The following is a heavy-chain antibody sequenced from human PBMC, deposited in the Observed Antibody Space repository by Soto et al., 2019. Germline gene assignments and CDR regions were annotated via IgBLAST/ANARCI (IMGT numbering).Heavy chain of an antibody. Sequence: PSETLSLTCTVSGGSISSYYWSWIRQPPGKGLEWIGYIYYSGSTNYNPPLKSRDTISVDTSKNQFSLKLSSVTAADTAVYYCARRYGYSFDYWGQGTLVTVSS. D-gene: IGHD1-1*01. CDR1: GGSISSYY. CDR3: ARRYGYSFDY. CDR2: IYYSGST. J-gene: IGHJ4*02. V-gene: IGHV4-59*08.